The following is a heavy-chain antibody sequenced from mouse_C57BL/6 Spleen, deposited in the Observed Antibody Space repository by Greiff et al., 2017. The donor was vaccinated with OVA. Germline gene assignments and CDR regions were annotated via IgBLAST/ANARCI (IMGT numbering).Heavy chain of an antibody. CDR3: AREIYYYGSSYEWYFDV. Sequence: EVMLVESGGGLVKPGGSLKLSCAASGFTFSSYAMSWVRQTPEKRLEWVATISDGGSYTYYPDNVKGRFTISRDNAKNNLYLQMSHLKSEDTAMYYCAREIYYYGSSYEWYFDVWGTGTTVTVSS. V-gene: IGHV5-4*01. J-gene: IGHJ1*03. CDR1: GFTFSSYA. CDR2: ISDGGSYT. D-gene: IGHD1-1*01.